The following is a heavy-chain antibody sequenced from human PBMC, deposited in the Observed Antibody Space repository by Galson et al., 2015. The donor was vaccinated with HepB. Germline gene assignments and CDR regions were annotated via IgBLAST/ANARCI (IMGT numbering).Heavy chain of an antibody. V-gene: IGHV3-7*03. CDR3: ARFYYGSGSSIDY. J-gene: IGHJ4*02. CDR1: GFTFSSYW. Sequence: SLRLSCAASGFTFSSYWMSWVRQAPGKGLEWAASIKQDGSEKYYVDSVKGRFTISRDNAKNSLYLQMNTLRAEDTAVYYCARFYYGSGSSIDYWGQGTLVTVSS. D-gene: IGHD3-10*01. CDR2: IKQDGSEK.